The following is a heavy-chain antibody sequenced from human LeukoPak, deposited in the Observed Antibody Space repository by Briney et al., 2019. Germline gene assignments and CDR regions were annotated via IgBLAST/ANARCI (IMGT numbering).Heavy chain of an antibody. CDR1: AYTFTGYY. Sequence: VASVTVSCKASAYTFTGYYMHWERQAPGQGLEWVGWINPNSGGTNYAQKFQGRVTMTRDTSISTAYMELSRLRSDDTAVYYCARDIRTLYDFWSGQQDAFDIWGQGTMVTVSS. CDR3: ARDIRTLYDFWSGQQDAFDI. CDR2: INPNSGGT. J-gene: IGHJ3*02. V-gene: IGHV1-2*02. D-gene: IGHD3-3*01.